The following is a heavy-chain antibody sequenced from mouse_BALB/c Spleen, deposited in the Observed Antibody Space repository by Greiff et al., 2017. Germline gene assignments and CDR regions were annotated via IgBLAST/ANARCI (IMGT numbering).Heavy chain of an antibody. CDR3: ARYPSLALYAMDY. CDR1: GDSITSGY. CDR2: ISYSGST. D-gene: IGHD6-2*01. J-gene: IGHJ4*01. V-gene: IGHV3-8*02. Sequence: EEQVVESGPSLVKPSQTLSLTCSVTGDSITSGYWNWIRKFPGNKLEYMGYISYSGSTYYNPSLKSRISITRDTSKNQYYLQLNSVTTEDTATYYCARYPSLALYAMDYWGQGTSVTVSS.